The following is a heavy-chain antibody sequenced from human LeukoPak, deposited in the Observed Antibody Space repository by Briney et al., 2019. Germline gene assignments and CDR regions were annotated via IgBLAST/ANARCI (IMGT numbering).Heavy chain of an antibody. J-gene: IGHJ4*02. CDR3: ARDGGSYDGSNFDY. Sequence: PGGSLRLSCAASGFTFSSYEMNWVRQAPGKGLEWVSYISSSGSTIYYADPVKGRFTISRDNAKNSLYLQMNSLRAEDTAVYYCARDGGSYDGSNFDYWGQGTLVTVSS. CDR2: ISSSGSTI. V-gene: IGHV3-48*03. D-gene: IGHD1-26*01. CDR1: GFTFSSYE.